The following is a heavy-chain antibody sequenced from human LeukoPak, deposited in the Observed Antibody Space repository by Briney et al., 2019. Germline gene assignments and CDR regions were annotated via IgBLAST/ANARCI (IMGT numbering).Heavy chain of an antibody. CDR2: INHSGST. D-gene: IGHD3-9*01. CDR1: GGSFSGYY. V-gene: IGHV4-34*01. Sequence: SESLSLTCAVYGGSFSGYYWSWIRQPPGKGLEWIGEINHSGSTNYNPSLKSRVTISVDTSKNQFSLKLSSVTAADTAVYYCARLNEEETFDWLLSPTQYYFDYWGQGTLVTVSS. CDR3: ARLNEEETFDWLLSPTQYYFDY. J-gene: IGHJ4*02.